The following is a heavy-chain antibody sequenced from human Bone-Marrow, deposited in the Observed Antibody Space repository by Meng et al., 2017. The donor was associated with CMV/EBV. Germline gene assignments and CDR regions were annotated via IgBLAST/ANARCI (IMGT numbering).Heavy chain of an antibody. D-gene: IGHD3-10*01. Sequence: GESLKISCAASGFTFSDYYMSWSRPAPGKGMEWVSYISSTGSTIYYADSVKGRFTISRDNAKNSLYLQMNSLRAEDTAVYYCARVRFGELLYNYYYGMDVWGQGTTVTVSS. CDR3: ARVRFGELLYNYYYGMDV. CDR1: GFTFSDYY. CDR2: ISSTGSTI. J-gene: IGHJ6*02. V-gene: IGHV3-11*01.